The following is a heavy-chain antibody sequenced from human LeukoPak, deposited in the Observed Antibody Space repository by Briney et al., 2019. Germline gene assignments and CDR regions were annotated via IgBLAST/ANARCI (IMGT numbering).Heavy chain of an antibody. CDR1: GFTFSSYA. CDR2: ISGSGGST. CDR3: ARVRGSSSLQGVYYFDY. V-gene: IGHV3-23*01. Sequence: RTGGSLRLSCAASGFTFSSYAMSWVRQAPGKGLEWVSAISGSGGSTYYADSVKGRFTISRDNSKNTLYLQMNSLRAEDTAVYYCARVRGSSSLQGVYYFDYWGQGTLVTVSS. J-gene: IGHJ4*02. D-gene: IGHD6-13*01.